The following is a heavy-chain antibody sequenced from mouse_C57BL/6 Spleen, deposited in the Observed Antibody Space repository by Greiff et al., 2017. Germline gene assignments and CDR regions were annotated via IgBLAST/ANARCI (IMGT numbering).Heavy chain of an antibody. CDR2: INPNNGGT. Sequence: EVQLQQPGPELVKPGASVKMSCKASGYTFTDYNMHWVKQSPGKSLEWIGYINPNNGGTSYNQKFKGKSTLTVNKSSSTAYMELRSLTSEDYAVYYCARAVVATDYWGQGTTLTVSS. CDR1: GYTFTDYN. V-gene: IGHV1-22*01. D-gene: IGHD1-1*01. CDR3: ARAVVATDY. J-gene: IGHJ2*01.